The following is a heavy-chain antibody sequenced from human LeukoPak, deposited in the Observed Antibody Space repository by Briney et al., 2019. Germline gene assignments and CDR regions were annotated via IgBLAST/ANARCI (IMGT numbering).Heavy chain of an antibody. CDR3: ARDNNYYGSGSYYNVGVY. CDR1: GFTFSSYS. CDR2: ISSSSSYI. Sequence: GGSLRLSCAASGFTFSSYSMNWVRQAPGKGLEWVSSISSSSSYIYYADSVKGRFTISRDNAKNSLYLQMNSLRAEDTAVYYCARDNNYYGSGSYYNVGVYWGQGTLVTISS. D-gene: IGHD3-10*01. J-gene: IGHJ4*02. V-gene: IGHV3-21*01.